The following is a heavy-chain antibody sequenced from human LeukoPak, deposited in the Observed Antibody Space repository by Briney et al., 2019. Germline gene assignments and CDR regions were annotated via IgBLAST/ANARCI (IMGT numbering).Heavy chain of an antibody. Sequence: GGSLRLSCAASGFTFNPYTIHWVRQAPGKGLEWVSFISYHGKNYYGDSVKGRFTISRDNSKNTVYLQMNSLRAEDTAVYYCAKRGLGLRYFDPSITYYYYYYMDVWGKGTTVTISS. CDR2: ISYHGKN. CDR1: GFTFNPYT. J-gene: IGHJ6*03. D-gene: IGHD3-9*01. V-gene: IGHV3-30*04. CDR3: AKRGLGLRYFDPSITYYYYYYMDV.